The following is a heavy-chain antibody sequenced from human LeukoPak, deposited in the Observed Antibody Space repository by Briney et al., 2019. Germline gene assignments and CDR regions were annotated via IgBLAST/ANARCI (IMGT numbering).Heavy chain of an antibody. CDR3: ARRHYGGAFDI. D-gene: IGHD4-17*01. Sequence: GGSLRLSCAASGFTFSSYEMNWVRQAPGKGLEWVSYISSSGSTIYYADSVKGRFTISRDNAKNSLYLQMNSLRAEDTAVYYCARRHYGGAFDIWGQGTMVTVSS. CDR2: ISSSGSTI. CDR1: GFTFSSYE. J-gene: IGHJ3*02. V-gene: IGHV3-48*03.